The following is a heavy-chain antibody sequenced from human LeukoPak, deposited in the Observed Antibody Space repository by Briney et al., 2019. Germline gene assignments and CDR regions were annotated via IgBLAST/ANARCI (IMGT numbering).Heavy chain of an antibody. CDR2: ISAYNGNT. J-gene: IGHJ3*02. Sequence: ASVKVSCKASGYTFTSYGISWVRQAPGQGLEWMGWISAYNGNTNYAQKLQGRVTMTTDTSTSTAYMELRSLRSDDTAVYYCARYRGGYDWVNALDIWGQGTMVTVSS. V-gene: IGHV1-18*04. CDR3: ARYRGGYDWVNALDI. CDR1: GYTFTSYG. D-gene: IGHD5-12*01.